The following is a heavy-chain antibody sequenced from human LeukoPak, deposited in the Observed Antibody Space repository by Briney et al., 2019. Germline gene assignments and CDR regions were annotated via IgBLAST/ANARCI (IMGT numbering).Heavy chain of an antibody. CDR3: ARDNQYNSDSSDYGGTNFDY. D-gene: IGHD3-22*01. CDR1: EFSVGSNY. CDR2: ISSSGSTI. V-gene: IGHV3-11*04. Sequence: PGGSLRLSCAASEFSVGSNYMTWVRQAPGKGLEWVSYISSSGSTIYYADSVKGRFTISRDNAKNSLYLQMNSLRAEDTAVYYCARDNQYNSDSSDYGGTNFDYWGQGTLVTVSS. J-gene: IGHJ4*02.